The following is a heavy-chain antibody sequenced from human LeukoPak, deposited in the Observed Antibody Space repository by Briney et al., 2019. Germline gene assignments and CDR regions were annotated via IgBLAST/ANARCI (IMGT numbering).Heavy chain of an antibody. CDR1: GYTLTELS. J-gene: IGHJ4*02. CDR2: FDPEDGET. CDR3: ATVVYYYDSSGYFNFDY. D-gene: IGHD3-22*01. V-gene: IGHV1-24*01. Sequence: ASVKVSCKVSGYTLTELSIHWVRQAPGKGLEWMGGFDPEDGETIYAQKFQGRVTMTEDTSTDTAYMELRSLRSEDTAAYYCATVVYYYDSSGYFNFDYWGQGTLVTVSS.